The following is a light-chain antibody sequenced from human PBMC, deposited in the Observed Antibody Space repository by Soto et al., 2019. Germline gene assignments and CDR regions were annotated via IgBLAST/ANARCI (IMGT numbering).Light chain of an antibody. CDR1: QTVSSTY. CDR2: AAS. V-gene: IGKV3-20*01. Sequence: DIVLTQSPGTLSLSPGERATLSCKTSQTVSSTYLAWYQQKPGQAPRLLIYAASTRATGIPDRFSGSGSGTDFTLTINRLEPEDFAVYYCQQYGGSPPLFTFGTGTKVDIK. CDR3: QQYGGSPPLFT. J-gene: IGKJ3*01.